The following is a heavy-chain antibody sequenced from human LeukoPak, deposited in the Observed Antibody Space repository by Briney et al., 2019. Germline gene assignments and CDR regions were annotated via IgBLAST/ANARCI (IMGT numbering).Heavy chain of an antibody. V-gene: IGHV1-69*13. Sequence: SVKVSCKASGGTFSSYAINWVRQAPGQGLEWMGGIIPIFGTANYAQKFQGRVTLIADESTSTAYMELSSLRSEDTAVYFCARGGKYGDQSLGWFDPWGQGTLVTVSS. J-gene: IGHJ5*02. CDR2: IIPIFGTA. CDR3: ARGGKYGDQSLGWFDP. CDR1: GGTFSSYA. D-gene: IGHD4-17*01.